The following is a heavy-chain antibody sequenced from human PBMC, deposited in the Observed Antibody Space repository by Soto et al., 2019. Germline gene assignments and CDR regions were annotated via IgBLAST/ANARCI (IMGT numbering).Heavy chain of an antibody. J-gene: IGHJ4*02. V-gene: IGHV4-34*01. CDR2: ISQSGNT. CDR3: ARAPKVSGSSQTRPDF. D-gene: IGHD6-6*01. CDR1: SGSFSGYY. Sequence: SETLSLTCSIYSGSFSGYYWSWIRQPPGKGLEWIGEISQSGNTNYSPSLKSRVSISIDTSKKQFSLNLASVSAADTAVYYCARAPKVSGSSQTRPDFWGQGXLVTVSS.